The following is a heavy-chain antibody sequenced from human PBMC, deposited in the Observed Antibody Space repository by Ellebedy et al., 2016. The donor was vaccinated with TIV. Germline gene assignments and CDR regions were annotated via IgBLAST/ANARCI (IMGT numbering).Heavy chain of an antibody. J-gene: IGHJ5*02. V-gene: IGHV4-30-2*01. Sequence: SETLSLXXTVSGGSISSGGYSWSWIRQPPGKGLEWIGYIYHSGSTYYNPSLKSRVTISVDRSKNQFSLKLSSVTAADTAVYYCARAQVLRYFDWLRGGTHWFDPWGQGTLVTVSS. CDR3: ARAQVLRYFDWLRGGTHWFDP. D-gene: IGHD3-9*01. CDR2: IYHSGST. CDR1: GGSISSGGYS.